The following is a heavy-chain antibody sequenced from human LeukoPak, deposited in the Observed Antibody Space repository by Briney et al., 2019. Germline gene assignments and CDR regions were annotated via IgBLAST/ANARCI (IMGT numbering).Heavy chain of an antibody. Sequence: PGGSLRLSCAASGFTFSSYAMSWVRQAPGKGLEWVSAISGSGGSTYYADSVKGRFTISRDNSKNTLYLQMNSLRAEDTAVYYCAKDGNDYGSGSYYLRDYYYGMDVWGKGPRSPSPQ. CDR3: AKDGNDYGSGSYYLRDYYYGMDV. V-gene: IGHV3-23*01. D-gene: IGHD3-10*01. CDR1: GFTFSSYA. CDR2: ISGSGGST. J-gene: IGHJ6*04.